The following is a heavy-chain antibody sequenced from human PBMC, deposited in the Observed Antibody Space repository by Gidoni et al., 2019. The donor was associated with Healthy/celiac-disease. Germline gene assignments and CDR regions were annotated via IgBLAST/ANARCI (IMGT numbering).Heavy chain of an antibody. CDR3: AAADSNYYDSSGYYHFYYYGMDV. Sequence: QMQLVQSGPEVKKPGTSVKVSCQASGFPFTSSAVQWVRQARGQRLEWVGWSFVGSGNTNYAQKFQERVTITRDMSTSTAYMELSSLRSEDTVVYYCAAADSNYYDSSGYYHFYYYGMDVWGQGTTVTVSS. CDR1: GFPFTSSA. D-gene: IGHD3-22*01. CDR2: SFVGSGNT. V-gene: IGHV1-58*01. J-gene: IGHJ6*02.